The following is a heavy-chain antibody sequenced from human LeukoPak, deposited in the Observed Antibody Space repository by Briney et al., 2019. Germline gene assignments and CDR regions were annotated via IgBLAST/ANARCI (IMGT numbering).Heavy chain of an antibody. CDR2: ISDSGDTT. V-gene: IGHV3-23*01. Sequence: GGSLRLSCAASGFTFSTYVMRWVRQDPGKGLEWVAVISDSGDTTNYADSVKGRFTISRDNSKTTLYLQMNSLRAEDTAVYYCARQAGVTWGQGTLVTVSS. D-gene: IGHD6-19*01. CDR3: ARQAGVT. J-gene: IGHJ5*02. CDR1: GFTFSTYV.